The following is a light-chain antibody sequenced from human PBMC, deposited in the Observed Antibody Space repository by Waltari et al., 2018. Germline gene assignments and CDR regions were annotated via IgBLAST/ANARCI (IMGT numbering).Light chain of an antibody. CDR1: SNDIGGYFY. V-gene: IGLV2-8*01. CDR3: ASYASYNTLV. J-gene: IGLJ2*01. CDR2: EVT. Sequence: QSALTQPPSASGSPGQSVTIPCTGTSNDIGGYFYASWYQQHPGKAPKLMLYEVTNRPSGVPDRFSGSKSGNTASLTVSGLQAEDEAEYYCASYASYNTLVFGGGTKLTVL.